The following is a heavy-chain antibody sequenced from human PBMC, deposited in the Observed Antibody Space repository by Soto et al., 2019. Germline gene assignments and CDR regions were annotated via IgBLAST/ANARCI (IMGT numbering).Heavy chain of an antibody. D-gene: IGHD6-6*01. V-gene: IGHV4-34*01. Sequence: SETLSLTCAVYGGSFNVYYWSWIRQPPGKGLEWIGEVNHSGSASYSPSLKSRATISVETSKNQFSLKLSSVAAADTAVYYCARKRRGTYSSSPFDYWGQGTLVTVSS. J-gene: IGHJ4*02. CDR2: VNHSGSA. CDR3: ARKRRGTYSSSPFDY. CDR1: GGSFNVYY.